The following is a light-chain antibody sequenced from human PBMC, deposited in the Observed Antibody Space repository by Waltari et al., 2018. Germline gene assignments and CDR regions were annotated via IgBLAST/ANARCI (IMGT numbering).Light chain of an antibody. V-gene: IGKV1-33*01. CDR3: QQYNHLPYT. J-gene: IGKJ2*01. CDR2: DAS. Sequence: DIQMTQSPSSLSASVGDRVTITCQASQDTSNYLNWYPQKPGKAPKLLIYDASNLETGVPSRFSGSGSGTDFTFTISSLQPEDIATYYCQQYNHLPYTFGQGTKLEIK. CDR1: QDTSNY.